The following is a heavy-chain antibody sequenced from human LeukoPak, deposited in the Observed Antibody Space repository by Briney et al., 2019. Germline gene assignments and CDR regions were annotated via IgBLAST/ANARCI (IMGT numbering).Heavy chain of an antibody. V-gene: IGHV3-30*03. D-gene: IGHD3-22*01. CDR1: GFSFSDHY. CDR2: ISYDGRTK. CDR3: VRGSSSFYDSSGYSYYFDN. J-gene: IGHJ4*02. Sequence: GGSLRLSCAASGFSFSDHYMDWVRQAPGKGLEWVTVISYDGRTKYYADCVKGRFIISRDNSKNTLYLQMDSLRPEDTAVYYCVRGSSSFYDSSGYSYYFDNWGQRTLVTVSS.